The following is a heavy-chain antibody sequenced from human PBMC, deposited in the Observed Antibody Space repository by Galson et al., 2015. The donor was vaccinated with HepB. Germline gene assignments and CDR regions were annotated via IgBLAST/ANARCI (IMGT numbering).Heavy chain of an antibody. J-gene: IGHJ4*02. V-gene: IGHV3-21*01. CDR1: TFIFSTYS. CDR2: INGRSSYI. D-gene: IGHD3-3*01. CDR3: ARFHDYDFGSGYYTGYSDH. Sequence: SLRLSCAASTFIFSTYSMTWVRQAPGKGLEWVSAINGRSSYIYYADSVKGRFTISRDNAKKSLYLQMSSLKAEDTAVYYCARFHDYDFGSGYYTGYSDHWGQGTLVTISS.